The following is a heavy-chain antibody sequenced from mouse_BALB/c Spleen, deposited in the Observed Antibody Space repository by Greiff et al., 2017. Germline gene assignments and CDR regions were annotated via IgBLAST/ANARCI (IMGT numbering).Heavy chain of an antibody. CDR1: GFTFSSYA. D-gene: IGHD2-3*01. Sequence: EVMLVESGGGLVKPGGSLKLSCAASGFTFSSYAMSWVRQTPEKRLEWVATISSGGSYTYYPDSVKGRFTISRDNAKNTLYLQMSSLRSEDTAMYYCARHDGYRPFAYWGQGTLVTVSA. CDR2: ISSGGSYT. CDR3: ARHDGYRPFAY. J-gene: IGHJ3*01. V-gene: IGHV5-9-3*01.